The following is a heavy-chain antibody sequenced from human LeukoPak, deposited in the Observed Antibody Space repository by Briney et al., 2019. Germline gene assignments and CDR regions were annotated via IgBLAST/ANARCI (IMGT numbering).Heavy chain of an antibody. Sequence: GGSLRLSCAASGFIFNSYVLIWVRQAPGKGLQWVSAISNDGGGTTYADFVKGRFTISRDNSKNTLFLQMNSLRAEDTALYYCAKGGSGYFADLWGQGTLVTVSS. CDR2: ISNDGGGT. J-gene: IGHJ5*02. CDR3: AKGGSGYFADL. CDR1: GFIFNSYV. D-gene: IGHD3-22*01. V-gene: IGHV3-23*01.